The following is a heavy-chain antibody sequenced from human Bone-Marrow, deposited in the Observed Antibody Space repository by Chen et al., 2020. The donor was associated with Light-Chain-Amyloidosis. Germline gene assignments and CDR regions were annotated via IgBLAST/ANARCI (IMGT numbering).Heavy chain of an antibody. CDR3: ANGRGVIAIAYCFDY. D-gene: IGHD2-21*01. Sequence: QVQLVESGGGVVQPGRSLRLSCAASGFTFSSYGMHWVRQAPGKGLEWVAVISYDGSNKYYADSVKGRFTISRDNSKNTLYLQMNSLRAEDTAVYYCANGRGVIAIAYCFDYWGQGTLVTVSS. CDR2: ISYDGSNK. J-gene: IGHJ4*02. CDR1: GFTFSSYG. V-gene: IGHV3-30*18.